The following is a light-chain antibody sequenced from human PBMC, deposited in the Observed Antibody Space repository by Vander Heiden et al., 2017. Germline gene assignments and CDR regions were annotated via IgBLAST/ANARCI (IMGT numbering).Light chain of an antibody. CDR3: LQYYSFPRT. Sequence: AVQMTQSPSSLCASVGDRVTITCRESQGIRNDLGWYQQKPGQAPKVLIYAASTLHSGVPSRFSGSGSGTDFVLTISCLHPEDSATYFCLQYYSFPRTFGQGTKVEIK. V-gene: IGKV1-6*01. CDR2: AAS. J-gene: IGKJ1*01. CDR1: QGIRND.